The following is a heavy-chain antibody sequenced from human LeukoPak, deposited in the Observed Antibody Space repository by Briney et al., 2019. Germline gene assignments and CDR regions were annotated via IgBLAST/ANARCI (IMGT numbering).Heavy chain of an antibody. CDR2: IWYDGSNK. CDR1: GFTFSSYG. CDR3: AKVGIAAPGWTFDP. V-gene: IGHV3-33*06. D-gene: IGHD6-6*01. J-gene: IGHJ5*02. Sequence: GGSLRLSCAASGFTFSSYGMHWVRQAPGKGLEWVAAIWYDGSNKYYADSVKGRFTISRDNSKNTLYLQMNSLRAEDTAVYYCAKVGIAAPGWTFDPWGQGTLVTVSS.